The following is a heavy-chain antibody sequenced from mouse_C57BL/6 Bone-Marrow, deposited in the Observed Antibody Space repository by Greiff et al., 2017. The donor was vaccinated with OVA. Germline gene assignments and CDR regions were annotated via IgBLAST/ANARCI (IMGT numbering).Heavy chain of an antibody. CDR1: GYTFTSYW. CDR2: IYPGSGST. D-gene: IGHD1-1*01. V-gene: IGHV1-55*01. CDR3: ARGWNYGSSYGAY. J-gene: IGHJ3*01. Sequence: QVQLQQPGAELVKPGASVKMSCKASGYTFTSYWITWVKQRPGQGLEWIGDIYPGSGSTNYNEKFKSKATLTVDTSSSTAYMQLSSLTSEDSAVYYCARGWNYGSSYGAYLGQGTLVTVSA.